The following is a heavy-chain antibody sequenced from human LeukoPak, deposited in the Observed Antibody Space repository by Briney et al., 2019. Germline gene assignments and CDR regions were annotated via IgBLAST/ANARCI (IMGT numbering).Heavy chain of an antibody. CDR1: GGTFSSYA. CDR2: ISAYNGNT. V-gene: IGHV1-18*01. CDR3: ASGITGTTGRDAFDI. D-gene: IGHD1-20*01. Sequence: ASVKVSCKASGGTFSSYAISWVRQAPGQGLEWMGWISAYNGNTNYAQKLQGRVTMTTDTSTSTAYMELRSLRSDDTAVYYCASGITGTTGRDAFDIWGQGTMVTVSS. J-gene: IGHJ3*02.